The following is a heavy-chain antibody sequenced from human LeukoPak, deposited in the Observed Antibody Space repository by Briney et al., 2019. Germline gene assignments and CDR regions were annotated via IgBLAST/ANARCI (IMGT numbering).Heavy chain of an antibody. CDR3: ARVAGSGWDDFDY. CDR1: GFTFSSYW. V-gene: IGHV3-66*01. Sequence: GGSLRLSCAASGFTFSSYWMSWVRQAPGKGLEWVSVIYSGGSTYYADSVKGRFTISRDNSKNTLYLQMNSLRAEDTAVYYCARVAGSGWDDFDYWGQGTLVTVSS. D-gene: IGHD6-19*01. J-gene: IGHJ4*02. CDR2: IYSGGST.